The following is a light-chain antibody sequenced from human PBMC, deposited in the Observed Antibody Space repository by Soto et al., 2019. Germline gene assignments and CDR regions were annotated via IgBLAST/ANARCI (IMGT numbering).Light chain of an antibody. J-gene: IGLJ1*01. CDR2: EVS. CDR1: SSDVGRYNY. Sequence: QSALTQPASVSGSPGQSITISCTGASSDVGRYNYVSWYQLHPGKAPKLIIYEVSNRPSGVSNRFSGSKSGNTASLTISGLRAEDEADYYCNSYTSSTAYVXXXGXXLTVL. V-gene: IGLV2-14*01. CDR3: NSYTSSTAYV.